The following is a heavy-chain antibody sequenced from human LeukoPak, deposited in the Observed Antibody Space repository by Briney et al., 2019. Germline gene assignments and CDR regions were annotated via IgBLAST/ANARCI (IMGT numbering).Heavy chain of an antibody. V-gene: IGHV3-7*01. D-gene: IGHD3-10*01. Sequence: PGGSLRLSCAASGFTFTNYWLSWVRRAPGKGLEWVANINQGGSDKYYVDSVKGRFTISRDNAKNSLYLQLNSLRAEDTAVYYCARRNGFPMIPGWRYNMDVWGQGTTVTVSS. J-gene: IGHJ6*03. CDR3: ARRNGFPMIPGWRYNMDV. CDR2: INQGGSDK. CDR1: GFTFTNYW.